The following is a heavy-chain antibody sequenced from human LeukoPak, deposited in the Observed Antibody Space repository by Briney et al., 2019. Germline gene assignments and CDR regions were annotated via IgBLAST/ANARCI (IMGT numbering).Heavy chain of an antibody. CDR1: GYTFTSYG. Sequence: ASVTVSCKASGYTFTSYGISWVRQAPGQGLEWMGWISAYNGNTNYTQKLQGRVTMTTDTSTNTAYMELRSLRSDDTAVYYCARELRQQLRYYYYYSGIDVWGQGTTVTVSS. D-gene: IGHD6-13*01. V-gene: IGHV1-18*01. CDR3: ARELRQQLRYYYYYSGIDV. CDR2: ISAYNGNT. J-gene: IGHJ6*02.